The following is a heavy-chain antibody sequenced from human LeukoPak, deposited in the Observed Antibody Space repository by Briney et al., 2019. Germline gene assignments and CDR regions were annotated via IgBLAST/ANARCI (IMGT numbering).Heavy chain of an antibody. J-gene: IGHJ4*02. Sequence: PGGSLRLSCAASGFTLSNSGMHWVRQAPGKGLEWVAFIWSDGSNQEYGDSVKGRFTISRAISKNTLYLQMDTLRAEDTAMYYCATDRSWYTDYWGQGTLVTVS. CDR1: GFTLSNSG. V-gene: IGHV3-33*03. CDR2: IWSDGSNQ. CDR3: ATDRSWYTDY. D-gene: IGHD6-13*01.